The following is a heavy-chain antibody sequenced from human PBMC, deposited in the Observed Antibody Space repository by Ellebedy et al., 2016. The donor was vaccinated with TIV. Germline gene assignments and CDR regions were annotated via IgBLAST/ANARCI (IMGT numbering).Heavy chain of an antibody. CDR3: ARLAYSSSSRDYYYGMDV. V-gene: IGHV4-39*01. D-gene: IGHD6-6*01. CDR2: IYDSGRT. CDR1: GGSISSSSYY. Sequence: SETLSLXXTVSGGSISSSSYYWGWIRQPPGKGLEWIGSIYDSGRTYYNPSLKSRVIISVDTSKNQFSLRLSSVTAADTAVYYCARLAYSSSSRDYYYGMDVWGQGTTVTVSS. J-gene: IGHJ6*02.